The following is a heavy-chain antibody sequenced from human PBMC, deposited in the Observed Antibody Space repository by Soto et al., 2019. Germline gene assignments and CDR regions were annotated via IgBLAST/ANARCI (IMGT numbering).Heavy chain of an antibody. J-gene: IGHJ4*02. D-gene: IGHD4-17*01. Sequence: GVSLRRSFSAAPFTLSNYCVHWVRQAPGKGLEWVAVISYDGSNKYYVDSVQGRFTISKDNSKNTLYLQMNSLRGEDTAVYYCAATTLTVTTGPFDYWGKGMLVTVSS. V-gene: IGHV3-30*03. CDR1: PFTLSNYC. CDR3: AATTLTVTTGPFDY. CDR2: ISYDGSNK.